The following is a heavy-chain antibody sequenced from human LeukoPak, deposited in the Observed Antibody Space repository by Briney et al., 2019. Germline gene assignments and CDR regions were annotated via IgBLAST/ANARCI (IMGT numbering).Heavy chain of an antibody. V-gene: IGHV1-69*04. Sequence: SVKVSCKASGGTFSSYAISWVRQAPGQGLEWMGRIIPILGIANYAQKLQGRVTMTTDTSTSTAYMELRSLRSDDTAVYYCARARYGSGSYYGNWGQGTLVTVSS. CDR1: GGTFSSYA. CDR2: IIPILGIA. D-gene: IGHD3-10*01. CDR3: ARARYGSGSYYGN. J-gene: IGHJ4*02.